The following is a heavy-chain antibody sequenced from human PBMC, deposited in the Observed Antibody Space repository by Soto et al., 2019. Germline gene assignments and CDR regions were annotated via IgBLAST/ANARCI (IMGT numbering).Heavy chain of an antibody. J-gene: IGHJ4*02. CDR3: AKGGGSTSRPYYFDY. CDR2: VSGSGGST. V-gene: IGHV3-23*01. Sequence: GGSLRLSCAASGFTFSSYAMSWVRQAPGKGLEWVSTVSGSGGSTYYADSVKGRFTISRDNSKNTLYLPMNSLRAEDTAVYYWAKGGGSTSRPYYFDYWGQGTLVTVSS. CDR1: GFTFSSYA. D-gene: IGHD3-16*01.